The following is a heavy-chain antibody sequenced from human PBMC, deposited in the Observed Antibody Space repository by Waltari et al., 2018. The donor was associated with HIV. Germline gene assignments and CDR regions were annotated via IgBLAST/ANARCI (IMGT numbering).Heavy chain of an antibody. J-gene: IGHJ4*02. CDR3: TCHPGHNGSLSD. CDR1: EVSIRDRFW. V-gene: IGHV4-4*02. Sequence: QVLLHESGPGLVKTSGTLSLICKVSEVSIRDRFWWTWVRQPPGKGLEWLGEIYHSGQTNYNSSLKSRLTLSVDKSKTKFSLTLTSVTAADTAVYFCTCHPGHNGSLSDWGPGTLVSVSS. CDR2: IYHSGQT. D-gene: IGHD1-26*01.